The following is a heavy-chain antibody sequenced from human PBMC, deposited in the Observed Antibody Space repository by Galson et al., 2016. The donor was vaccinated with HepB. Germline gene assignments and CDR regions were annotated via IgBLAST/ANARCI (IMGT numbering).Heavy chain of an antibody. Sequence: SVKVSCKASGSTFTRYGFSWVRLAPGRGLEWMGWISAYNGKTDYAQTVQGRVTLTTDTSTNTVYMELRSLRPDDTAVYFCARDLGSVIGPHYIAYWGQGTHVTVSS. CDR2: ISAYNGKT. J-gene: IGHJ4*02. CDR3: ARDLGSVIGPHYIAY. D-gene: IGHD4-11*01. V-gene: IGHV1-18*01. CDR1: GSTFTRYG.